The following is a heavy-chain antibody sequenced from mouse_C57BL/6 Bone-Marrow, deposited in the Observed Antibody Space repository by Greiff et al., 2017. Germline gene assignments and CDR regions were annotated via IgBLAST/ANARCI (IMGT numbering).Heavy chain of an antibody. V-gene: IGHV5-4*01. CDR2: ISDGGSYT. CDR1: GFTFSSYA. J-gene: IGHJ2*01. Sequence: EVQLMESGGGLVKPGGSLKLSCAASGFTFSSYAMSWVRQTPEKRLEWVATISDGGSYTYYPDNVKGRFTISRDNAKNNLYLQMSHLKSEDTAMYYCARDPSNYFDYWGQGTTLTVSS. CDR3: ARDPSNYFDY.